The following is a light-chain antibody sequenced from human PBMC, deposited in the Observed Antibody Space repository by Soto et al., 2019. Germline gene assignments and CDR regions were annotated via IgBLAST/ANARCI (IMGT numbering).Light chain of an antibody. CDR1: QNINNY. J-gene: IGKJ5*01. Sequence: DIQMTQSPSSLSASVGDRVTITCQPSQNINNYLNWSQQKPGRAPTLLIYDASNSEAGVPSRFRGSGSGTDFTITISRLQPEDIATYYYQQYENLPTFGQGTGLEIK. CDR2: DAS. CDR3: QQYENLPT. V-gene: IGKV1-33*01.